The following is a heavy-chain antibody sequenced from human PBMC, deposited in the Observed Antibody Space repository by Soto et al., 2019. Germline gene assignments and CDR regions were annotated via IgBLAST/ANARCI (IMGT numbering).Heavy chain of an antibody. V-gene: IGHV3-30-3*01. CDR1: GFTFSSYA. D-gene: IGHD6-13*01. Sequence: LRLSCAASGFTFSSYAMHWVRQAPGKGLEWVAVISYDGSNKYYADSVKGRFTISRDNSKNTLYLQMNSLRAEDTAVYYCARTSGYSSSWYDYWGQGTLVTVSS. CDR2: ISYDGSNK. J-gene: IGHJ4*02. CDR3: ARTSGYSSSWYDY.